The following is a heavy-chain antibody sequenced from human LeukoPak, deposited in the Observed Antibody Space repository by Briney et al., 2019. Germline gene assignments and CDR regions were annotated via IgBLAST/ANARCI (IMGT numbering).Heavy chain of an antibody. CDR2: INHSGST. D-gene: IGHD1-7*01. CDR1: GGSFSGYY. CDR3: ARAFGEDNWNSGWFDP. V-gene: IGHV4-34*01. J-gene: IGHJ5*02. Sequence: PSETLSLTCAVYGGSFSGYYWSWIRQPPGKGLEWIGEINHSGSTNYNPSLKSRVTISVDTSKNQFSLKLSSVTAADTAVYYCARAFGEDNWNSGWFDPWGQGTLVTVSS.